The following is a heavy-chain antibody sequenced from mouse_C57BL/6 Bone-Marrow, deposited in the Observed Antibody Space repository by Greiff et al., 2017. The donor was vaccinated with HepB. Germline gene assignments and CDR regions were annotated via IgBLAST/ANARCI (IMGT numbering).Heavy chain of an antibody. V-gene: IGHV1-76*01. CDR2: IYPGSGNT. CDR1: GYTFTDYY. J-gene: IGHJ2*01. CDR3: ARGVWYFDY. Sequence: QVQLQQSGAELVRPGASVKLSCKASGYTFTDYYINWVKQRPGQGLEWIARIYPGSGNTYYNEKFKGKATLTAEKSSSTAYMQLSSLTSEDSAVYFCARGVWYFDYWGQGTTLTVSS.